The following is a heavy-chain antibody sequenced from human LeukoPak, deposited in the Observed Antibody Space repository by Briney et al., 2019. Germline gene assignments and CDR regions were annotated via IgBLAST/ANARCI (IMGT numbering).Heavy chain of an antibody. CDR1: GGSISSYY. D-gene: IGHD5-18*01. V-gene: IGHV4-4*07. Sequence: PSETLSLTCTVSGGSISSYYWSWIRQPTGKGLEWIGRIYTSGSTNYNPSLKSRVTMSVDTSKNQFSLKLSSVTAADTAVYYCAREALDTAMVSGDFDYWGQGTLVTVSS. CDR3: AREALDTAMVSGDFDY. J-gene: IGHJ4*02. CDR2: IYTSGST.